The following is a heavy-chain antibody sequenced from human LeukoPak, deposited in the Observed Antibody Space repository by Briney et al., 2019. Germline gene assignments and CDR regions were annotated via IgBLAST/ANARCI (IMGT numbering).Heavy chain of an antibody. CDR3: AKALVRAYCGGDCSPFDY. V-gene: IGHV3-30*18. D-gene: IGHD2-21*02. CDR1: AFTFSNYG. CDR2: ISYDGTKK. J-gene: IGHJ4*02. Sequence: GGSLRLSCAASAFTFSNYGMNWVRQAPGKGLEWVAVISYDGTKKYYADSVKGRFTISRDNSKNTLYLQMNSLRAEDTAVYYCAKALVRAYCGGDCSPFDYWGQGTLVTVSS.